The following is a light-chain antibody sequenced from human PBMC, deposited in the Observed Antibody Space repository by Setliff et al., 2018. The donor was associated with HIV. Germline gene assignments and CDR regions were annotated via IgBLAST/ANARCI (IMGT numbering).Light chain of an antibody. CDR1: SSDGGRDNL. CDR2: QAT. J-gene: IGLJ1*01. Sequence: QSALTQRAAVSGAPGQSITISCTGNSSDGGRDNLVSWYQQHPGKAPKLMIYQATTRPSGFSNRFSGSTSGNTASLTISGLQAEDEAYYYRCSNTGSNTYVFRTWTQV. CDR3: CSNTGSNTYV. V-gene: IGLV2-23*01.